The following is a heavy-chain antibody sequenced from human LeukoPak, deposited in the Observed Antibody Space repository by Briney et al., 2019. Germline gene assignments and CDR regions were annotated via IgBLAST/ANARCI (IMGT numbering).Heavy chain of an antibody. D-gene: IGHD2-21*01. V-gene: IGHV3-23*01. CDR1: GFTFSNYA. CDR2: ISGSGGST. CDR3: AKGNCGSECYYHLDY. J-gene: IGHJ4*02. Sequence: GGSLRLSCAASGFTFSNYAMNWVRQAPGKGLEWVSTISGSGGSTYYTDSVKGRFTISRDNSKNTLYLQMDSLRDEDTAIYYCAKGNCGSECYYHLDYWGQGTLVTVSS.